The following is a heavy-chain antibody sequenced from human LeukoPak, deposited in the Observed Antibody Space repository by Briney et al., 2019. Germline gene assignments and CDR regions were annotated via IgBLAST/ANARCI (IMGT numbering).Heavy chain of an antibody. J-gene: IGHJ6*02. Sequence: SETLSLTCTVSGGSISSYYWSWIRQPPGKGLEWIGYIYDSGSTNYNPSLKSRVTISVDTSKNQFSLKLSSVTAADTAVYYCAGVGGTNYYYYGMDVWGQGTTVTVSS. V-gene: IGHV4-59*01. CDR2: IYDSGST. CDR1: GGSISSYY. D-gene: IGHD1-1*01. CDR3: AGVGGTNYYYYGMDV.